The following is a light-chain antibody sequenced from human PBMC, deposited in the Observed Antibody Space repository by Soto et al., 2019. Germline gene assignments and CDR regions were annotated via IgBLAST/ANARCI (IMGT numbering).Light chain of an antibody. J-gene: IGKJ4*01. CDR3: QQSYSAPPLT. CDR1: QSISKY. Sequence: IPMTQSPSSLSASVGDRVTITCRASQSISKYLNWYQQKPGKAPKLLIYAASSLHSGVPSRFSDSGSGTDFTLTISSLQPEDFATYYCQQSYSAPPLTFGGGTNVEFK. CDR2: AAS. V-gene: IGKV1-39*01.